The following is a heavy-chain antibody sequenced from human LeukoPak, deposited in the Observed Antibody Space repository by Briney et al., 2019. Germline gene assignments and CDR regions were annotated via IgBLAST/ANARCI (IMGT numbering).Heavy chain of an antibody. CDR1: GFIFKTYT. CDR2: ITGDCKYI. J-gene: IGHJ4*02. CDR3: ARDVQAGPGY. Sequence: GGSLRLSCAASGFIFKTYTMTWVRQAPGKGLEWVSSITGDCKYITYADSVKGRFTISRDNAKNTLHLQMNSLRAEDTAVYYCARDVQAGPGYWGQGTLVTVSS. V-gene: IGHV3-21*01. D-gene: IGHD6-19*01.